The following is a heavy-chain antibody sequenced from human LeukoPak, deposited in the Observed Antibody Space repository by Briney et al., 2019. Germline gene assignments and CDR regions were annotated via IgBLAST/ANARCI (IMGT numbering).Heavy chain of an antibody. D-gene: IGHD3-3*01. CDR2: ISYDGSNK. J-gene: IGHJ4*02. CDR3: KTIFGVANTVFDY. CDR1: GFTFSSYA. Sequence: GGSLRLSCAASGFTFSSYAMHWVRQAPGKGLEWVAVISYDGSNKYYADSVKGRFTISRDNSKNTLYLQMNSLRAEDTAVYYCKTIFGVANTVFDYWGQGTLVTVSS. V-gene: IGHV3-30-3*01.